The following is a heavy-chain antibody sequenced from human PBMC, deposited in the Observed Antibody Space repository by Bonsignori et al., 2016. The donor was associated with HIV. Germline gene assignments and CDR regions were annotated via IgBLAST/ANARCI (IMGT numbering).Heavy chain of an antibody. CDR1: GGSIGSSSYH. D-gene: IGHD4-23*01. V-gene: IGHV4-39*07. CDR2: IYNSQTGNT. J-gene: IGHJ5*02. CDR3: ATYLGGYGGKGA. Sequence: QLQLQESGPGLVKPSETLSLTCIVSGGSIGSSSYHWGWIRQPPGKGLEWIGMIYNSQTGNTFYNPSLKSRVTMSVDTSNNQFSLRLTSVTAADTAVYYCATYLGGYGGKGAWGQGTLVIVSS.